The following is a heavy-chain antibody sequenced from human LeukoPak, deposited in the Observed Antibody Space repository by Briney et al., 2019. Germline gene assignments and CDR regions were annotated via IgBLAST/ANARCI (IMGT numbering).Heavy chain of an antibody. CDR3: ARLTSGHFDY. Sequence: PSETLSLTCTASGGSISSQYWSWIRQPPGKGLEWIGYVYYSGSTKYNSSLKSRVTVSVDTSNNQFSLKLSSVTAADTAVYYCARLTSGHFDYWGQGTLVTVSS. J-gene: IGHJ4*02. CDR1: GGSISSQY. CDR2: VYYSGST. D-gene: IGHD3-10*01. V-gene: IGHV4-59*11.